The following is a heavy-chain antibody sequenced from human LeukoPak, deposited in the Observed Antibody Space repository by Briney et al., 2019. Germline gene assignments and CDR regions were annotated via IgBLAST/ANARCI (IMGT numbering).Heavy chain of an antibody. CDR3: AKDIGGSAFDY. V-gene: IGHV3-9*01. J-gene: IGHJ4*02. D-gene: IGHD4-23*01. CDR1: GFTFDDYA. CDR2: ISWNSGSI. Sequence: PGGSLRLSCAASGFTFDDYAMHWVRQAPGKGLEWVSGISWNSGSIGYADSVKARFTISRDNAKNSLYLQMNSLRAEDTALYYCAKDIGGSAFDYWGQGTLVTVSS.